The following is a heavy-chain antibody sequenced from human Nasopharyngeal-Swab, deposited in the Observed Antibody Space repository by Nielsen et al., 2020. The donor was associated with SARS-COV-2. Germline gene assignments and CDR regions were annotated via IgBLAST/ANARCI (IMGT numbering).Heavy chain of an antibody. J-gene: IGHJ2*01. D-gene: IGHD6-19*01. CDR1: GGSISSHY. CDR2: IYISGST. V-gene: IGHV4-4*07. CDR3: ARDRIQWLGEWYFDL. Sequence: ESLRLSCTVSGGSISSHYWSWIRQPAGKGLEWIGRIYISGSTNYNPSLKSRVTMSVDTSKNQFSLKLSSVTAADTAVYYCARDRIQWLGEWYFDLWGRGTLVTVSS.